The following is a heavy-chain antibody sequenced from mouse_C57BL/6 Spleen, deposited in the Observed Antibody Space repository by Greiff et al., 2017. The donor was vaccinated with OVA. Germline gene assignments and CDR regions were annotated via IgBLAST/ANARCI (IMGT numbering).Heavy chain of an antibody. D-gene: IGHD2-5*01. V-gene: IGHV6-3*01. CDR1: GFTFSNYW. CDR3: AGGSNYEAD. CDR2: ISFKSDNSAS. Sequence: EVKLVESGGGLVQPGGSMKLSCVASGFTFSNYWMNWVRQSPEKGLEWVAQISFKSDNSASHYAVSVQGRFTISRDDSKSSVYMQMNNVRAEDTGIYYCAGGSNYEADWGQGTLVTVSA. J-gene: IGHJ3*01.